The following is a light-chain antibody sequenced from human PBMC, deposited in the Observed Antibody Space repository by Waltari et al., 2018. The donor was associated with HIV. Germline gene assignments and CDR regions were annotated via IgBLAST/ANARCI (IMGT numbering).Light chain of an antibody. CDR3: MQALQTPLT. J-gene: IGKJ5*01. V-gene: IGKV2-28*01. CDR1: QSLLHSNGYNY. Sequence: DIVMTQSPLSLPVTPGEPASISCRSSQSLLHSNGYNYLDWYLQKLGQSPHLLIYLGSNRASGDPDRFSGSGSGTDVTLKISRVEAEDVGVYYCMQALQTPLTFSQGTRLEIK. CDR2: LGS.